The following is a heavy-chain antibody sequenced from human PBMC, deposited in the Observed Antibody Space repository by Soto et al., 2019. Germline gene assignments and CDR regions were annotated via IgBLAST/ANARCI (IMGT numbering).Heavy chain of an antibody. Sequence: QITLKESGPTLVKPTQTLTLTCTFSGFSLSTSGVGGGWMRQPPGKALELLALFYWDDDKRHRPYLKSRLTITKDTSNNQVVLKMTNMNPLDTAKYYCAHSGNTYGDYFDYWGQGTLVTVS. CDR2: FYWDDDK. CDR1: GFSLSTSGVG. D-gene: IGHD5-18*01. V-gene: IGHV2-5*02. J-gene: IGHJ4*02. CDR3: AHSGNTYGDYFDY.